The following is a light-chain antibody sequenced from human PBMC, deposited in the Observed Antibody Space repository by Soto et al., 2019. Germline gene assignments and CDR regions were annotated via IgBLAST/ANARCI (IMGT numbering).Light chain of an antibody. CDR2: EVS. J-gene: IGLJ1*01. Sequence: QSVLTQPRSVSGSPGLSVTISCTGSSSDVGAYNYVSWYQQHPGKAPKLIIYEVSNRPSGVSDRFSASKSGNTASLTISGLQAVDEADYYCNSYTNATALEVFGTGTKLTVL. CDR1: SSDVGAYNY. CDR3: NSYTNATALEV. V-gene: IGLV2-14*01.